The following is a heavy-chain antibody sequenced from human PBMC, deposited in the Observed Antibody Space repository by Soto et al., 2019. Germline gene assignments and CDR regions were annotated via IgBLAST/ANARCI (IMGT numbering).Heavy chain of an antibody. J-gene: IGHJ6*02. D-gene: IGHD3-10*01. CDR1: GGSFSGYY. CDR2: INHSGST. Sequence: PSETLSLTCAVYGGSFSGYYWSWIRQPPGKGLEWIGEINHSGSTNYNPSLKSRVTISVDTSKNQFSLKLSSVTAADTAVYYCARAAMVRGVWYYYYYGMDVWGQGTTVTVSS. V-gene: IGHV4-34*01. CDR3: ARAAMVRGVWYYYYYGMDV.